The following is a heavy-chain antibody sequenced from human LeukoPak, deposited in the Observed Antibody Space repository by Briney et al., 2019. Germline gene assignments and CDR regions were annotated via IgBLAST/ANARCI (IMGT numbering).Heavy chain of an antibody. CDR3: AKDGGYCSTISCYTPDYYFDY. CDR2: IWYDGKNK. D-gene: IGHD2-2*02. J-gene: IGHJ4*02. V-gene: IGHV3-30*02. Sequence: GGSLRLSCAASGFAFSTYGMHWVRQAPGKGLEWVAFIWYDGKNKYYADSVKGRFTISRDNSKNTLYLQMNSLRPEDTAVYYCAKDGGYCSTISCYTPDYYFDYWGQGTLVTVSS. CDR1: GFAFSTYG.